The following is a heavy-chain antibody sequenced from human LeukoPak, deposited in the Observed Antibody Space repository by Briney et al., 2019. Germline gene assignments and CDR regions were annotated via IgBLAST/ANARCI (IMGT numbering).Heavy chain of an antibody. CDR3: ARTKGYSSNWASYYFDY. V-gene: IGHV3-13*04. Sequence: PGGSLRLSCAASGFTFSSYDMHWVRQTRGKGLEWGSSIGTAGDTYYPGSVKGRFTISRENANNSLYLQMNTLRAGDTAVYYCARTKGYSSNWASYYFDYWGQGTLVTVSS. CDR1: GFTFSSYD. D-gene: IGHD6-13*01. J-gene: IGHJ4*02. CDR2: IGTAGDT.